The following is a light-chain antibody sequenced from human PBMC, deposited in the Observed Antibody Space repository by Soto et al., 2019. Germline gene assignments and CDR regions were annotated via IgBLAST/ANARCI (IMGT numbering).Light chain of an antibody. V-gene: IGKV1-33*01. CDR3: QQYDNVPIT. Sequence: DIQLTQSPSYLSASIGDRVTITCQASQDIRKYLNWYQQKPGKAPRLLIFGGSELQPGVPSRFSGSRSGTDFTFTISSLQPEDIATYLCQQYDNVPITFGGGTKGDIK. CDR1: QDIRKY. CDR2: GGS. J-gene: IGKJ4*01.